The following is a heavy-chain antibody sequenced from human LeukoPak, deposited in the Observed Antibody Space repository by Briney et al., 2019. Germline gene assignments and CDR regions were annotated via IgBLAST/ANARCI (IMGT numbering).Heavy chain of an antibody. Sequence: PGGSLRLSCATSGFTFSTYGMDWVRQAPGKGLEWVAVISYDGSNKYYADSVKGRFTISRDNSKNTLYLQMNSLRAEDTAVYYCAKEGTAMGWLDYWGQGTLVTVSS. V-gene: IGHV3-30*18. CDR3: AKEGTAMGWLDY. CDR2: ISYDGSNK. CDR1: GFTFSTYG. D-gene: IGHD5-18*01. J-gene: IGHJ4*02.